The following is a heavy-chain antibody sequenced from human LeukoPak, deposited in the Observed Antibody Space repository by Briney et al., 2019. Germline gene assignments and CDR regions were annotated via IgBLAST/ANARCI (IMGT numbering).Heavy chain of an antibody. Sequence: GRSLRLSCAASGFTFSSYGMHWVRQAPGKGLEWVAVIWYDGSNKYYADSVKGRFTISRDNSKNTLYLQMNSLRAEDTAVYYCARDHYGGVGQYYYYGMDVWGQGTTVTVSS. CDR1: GFTFSSYG. J-gene: IGHJ6*02. V-gene: IGHV3-33*01. CDR2: IWYDGSNK. D-gene: IGHD3-16*01. CDR3: ARDHYGGVGQYYYYGMDV.